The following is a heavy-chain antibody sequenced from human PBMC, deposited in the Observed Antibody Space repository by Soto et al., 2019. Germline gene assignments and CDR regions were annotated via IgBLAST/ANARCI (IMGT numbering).Heavy chain of an antibody. CDR2: ISGSGGST. CDR1: GFTFSSYA. Sequence: GGSLRLSCAASGFTFSSYAMSWVRQAPGKGLEWVSAISGSGGSTYYADSVKGRFTISRDNSKNTLYLQMNSLRAEDTAVYYCAKDLDWFTAQLHPSEEYYYYYGMDVWGQGTTVTVSS. D-gene: IGHD3-9*01. CDR3: AKDLDWFTAQLHPSEEYYYYYGMDV. V-gene: IGHV3-23*01. J-gene: IGHJ6*02.